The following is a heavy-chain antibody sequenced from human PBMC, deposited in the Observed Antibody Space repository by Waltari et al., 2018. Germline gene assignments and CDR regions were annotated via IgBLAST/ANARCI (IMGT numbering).Heavy chain of an antibody. CDR1: GFSFNAYP. Sequence: EVQLVESGGGLVKPGGSLRLSCAASGFSFNAYPMNWVRQTPEKGLEWVSSIGRSSTYTYYADSVKGRFTISRDNAANSLYLEMNALRPEDTAVYYCASHLEDFYYYMDVWGKGTTVTVSS. V-gene: IGHV3-21*06. J-gene: IGHJ6*03. CDR3: ASHLEDFYYYMDV. CDR2: IGRSSTYT.